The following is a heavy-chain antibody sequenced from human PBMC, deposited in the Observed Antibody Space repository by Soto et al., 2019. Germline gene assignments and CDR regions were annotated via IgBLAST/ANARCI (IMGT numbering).Heavy chain of an antibody. CDR1: GFTFSNYA. CDR3: AKELVVVAATTYYYYGMDV. D-gene: IGHD2-15*01. CDR2: ISGSGGST. V-gene: IGHV3-23*01. J-gene: IGHJ6*02. Sequence: EVQLLESGGGLVQPGGSRRLSCAASGFTFSNYAMSWVRQAPGKGLEWVSAISGSGGSTYYADSVKGRFTISRDNSKNTLYLQMNSLRAEDTAVYYCAKELVVVAATTYYYYGMDVWGQGTTVTVSS.